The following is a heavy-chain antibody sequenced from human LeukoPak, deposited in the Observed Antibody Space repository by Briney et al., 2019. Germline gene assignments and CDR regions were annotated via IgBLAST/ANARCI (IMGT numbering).Heavy chain of an antibody. D-gene: IGHD2-21*02. J-gene: IGHJ4*02. CDR3: ASLGNCGGDCYSGGFDY. V-gene: IGHV3-30*03. Sequence: PGGSLRLSCAASGFTFSSYGMHWVRQAPGKGLEWVAVISYDGSNKYYADSVKGRFTISRDNSKNTLYLQMNSLRAEDTAVYYCASLGNCGGDCYSGGFDYWGQGTLVTVSS. CDR2: ISYDGSNK. CDR1: GFTFSSYG.